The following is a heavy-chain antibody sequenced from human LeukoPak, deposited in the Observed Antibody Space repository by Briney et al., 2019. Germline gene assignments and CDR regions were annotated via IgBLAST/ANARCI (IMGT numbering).Heavy chain of an antibody. V-gene: IGHV1-2*02. Sequence: ASVKVSCKASGYTFTGYYIHWVRQALGQGLEWMGWINANSGGTNYAQKFQGRVTMTSDTSTTTAYMELNRLTSDDTAVYYCARSEGYWGQGTLVTVSS. D-gene: IGHD6-25*01. CDR1: GYTFTGYY. J-gene: IGHJ4*02. CDR2: INANSGGT. CDR3: ARSEGY.